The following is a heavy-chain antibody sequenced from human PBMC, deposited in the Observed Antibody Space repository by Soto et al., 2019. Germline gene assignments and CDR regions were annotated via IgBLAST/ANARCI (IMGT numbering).Heavy chain of an antibody. Sequence: SETLSLTCAVSGGSISSSNWWSWVRQPPGKGLEWIGEIYHSGSTNYNPSLKSRVTISVDKSKNQFSLKLSSVTAADTAVYYCASGAANYYYYYYGMDVWGQGTTVTVSS. V-gene: IGHV4-4*02. D-gene: IGHD1-26*01. CDR3: ASGAANYYYYYYGMDV. J-gene: IGHJ6*02. CDR2: IYHSGST. CDR1: GGSISSSNW.